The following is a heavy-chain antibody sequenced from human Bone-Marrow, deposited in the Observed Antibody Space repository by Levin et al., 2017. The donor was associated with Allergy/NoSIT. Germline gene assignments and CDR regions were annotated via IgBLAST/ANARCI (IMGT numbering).Heavy chain of an antibody. D-gene: IGHD2-2*01. CDR1: GGTFSSSG. J-gene: IGHJ6*02. V-gene: IGHV1-69*13. Sequence: SVKVSCKASGGTFSSSGISWVRQAPGQGLEWMGGIIPMFDGANYAHNFQGRLTITAAESTSTAYMELRSLRSEDTAVYFCARDPLYCSSSTCYFNYYFGMDVWGQGTTVTVSS. CDR3: ARDPLYCSSSTCYFNYYFGMDV. CDR2: IIPMFDGA.